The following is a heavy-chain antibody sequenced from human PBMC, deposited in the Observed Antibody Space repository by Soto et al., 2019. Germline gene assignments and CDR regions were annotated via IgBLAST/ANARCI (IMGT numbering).Heavy chain of an antibody. CDR2: IIPIFGTA. CDR3: ARASWIQLWPRKRWFDP. D-gene: IGHD5-18*01. Sequence: QVQLVQSGAEVKKPGSSVKVSCKASGGTFSSYAISWVRQAPGQGLEWMGGIIPIFGTANYAQKFQGRVTITADESTSTAYMERSSLRSEDTAVYYCARASWIQLWPRKRWFDPWGQGTLVTVSS. J-gene: IGHJ5*02. CDR1: GGTFSSYA. V-gene: IGHV1-69*12.